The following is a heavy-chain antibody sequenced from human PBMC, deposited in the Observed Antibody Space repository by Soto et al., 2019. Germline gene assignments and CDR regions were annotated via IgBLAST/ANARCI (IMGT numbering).Heavy chain of an antibody. V-gene: IGHV4-34*01. Sequence: PSETMSLTCAVYDGSSNNYYSSWIRQPPGKGLEWIGEINHSGSTNYNASLKSRVTISEDTSKKQFSLELRFVTAADTAVYYCARGGLIRGVLYYWGQGTLVTVSS. CDR1: DGSSNNYY. CDR2: INHSGST. J-gene: IGHJ4*02. CDR3: ARGGLIRGVLYY. D-gene: IGHD3-10*01.